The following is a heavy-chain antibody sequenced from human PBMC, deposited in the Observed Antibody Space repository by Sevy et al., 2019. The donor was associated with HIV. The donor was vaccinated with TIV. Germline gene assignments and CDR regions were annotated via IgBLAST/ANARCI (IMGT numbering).Heavy chain of an antibody. CDR1: GGSISSDAHY. J-gene: IGHJ4*02. CDR3: ARTLMFPIRNFRNIQFDY. V-gene: IGHV4-31*03. D-gene: IGHD2-2*02. CDR2: IYYGGSA. Sequence: SETLSLTCTVSGGSISSDAHYWSWIRQHPGKGLEWIGYIYYGGSAYYNPSVKSRVTISVDTSKNQFSLKLTSVTAADTAVYYCARTLMFPIRNFRNIQFDYWGQGILVTVSS.